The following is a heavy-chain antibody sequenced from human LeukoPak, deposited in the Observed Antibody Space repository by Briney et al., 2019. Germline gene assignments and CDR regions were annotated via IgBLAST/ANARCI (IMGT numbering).Heavy chain of an antibody. CDR3: ARSGVTPDFDY. Sequence: GGSLRLSCAVSGFTFSSHAMHWVRQAPGKVREWVAVISYDGTYKYYADSVKGRFAITRDNSKNTVYLQMSSLRAEATAVYYWARSGVTPDFDYWGQGTLVTVSS. J-gene: IGHJ4*02. V-gene: IGHV3-30*15. CDR1: GFTFSSHA. D-gene: IGHD4-23*01. CDR2: ISYDGTYK.